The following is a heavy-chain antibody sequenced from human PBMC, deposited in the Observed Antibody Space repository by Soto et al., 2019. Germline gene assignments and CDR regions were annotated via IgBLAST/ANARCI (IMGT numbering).Heavy chain of an antibody. CDR1: GGSISSGGHY. J-gene: IGHJ2*01. CDR3: ARQSPDYYDSSGYHRSYWYFDL. CDR2: IYYSGST. D-gene: IGHD3-22*01. Sequence: SETLSLTCTVSGGSISSGGHYWSWIRQHPGKGLEWIGYIYYSGSTYYNPSLKSRVTISVDTSKNQFSPKLSSVTAADTAVYYCARQSPDYYDSSGYHRSYWYFDLWGRGTLVTVSS. V-gene: IGHV4-31*03.